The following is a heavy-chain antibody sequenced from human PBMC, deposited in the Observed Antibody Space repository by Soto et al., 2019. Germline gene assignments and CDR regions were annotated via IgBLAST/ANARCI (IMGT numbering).Heavy chain of an antibody. Sequence: SVKVSCKASGGTFSSYAISWVRQAPGQGLEWMGGIIPIFGTANYAQKFQGRVTITADESTSTAYMELSSLRSEDTAVYYCARDGSTYYDFWSGPGNDAVYSDYWGQGTLVTVS. CDR2: IIPIFGTA. V-gene: IGHV1-69*13. CDR1: GGTFSSYA. D-gene: IGHD3-3*01. CDR3: ARDGSTYYDFWSGPGNDAVYSDY. J-gene: IGHJ4*02.